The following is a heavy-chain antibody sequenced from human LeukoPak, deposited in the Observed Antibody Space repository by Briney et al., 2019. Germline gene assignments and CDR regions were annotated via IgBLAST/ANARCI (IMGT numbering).Heavy chain of an antibody. CDR3: ARRKRGIAAADP. J-gene: IGHJ5*02. Sequence: GWINPNSGGTNYAQKFQGRVTMTRDTSISTAYMELSRLRSDDTAVYYCARRKRGIAAADPWGQGTLVTVSS. CDR2: INPNSGGT. V-gene: IGHV1-2*02. D-gene: IGHD6-13*01.